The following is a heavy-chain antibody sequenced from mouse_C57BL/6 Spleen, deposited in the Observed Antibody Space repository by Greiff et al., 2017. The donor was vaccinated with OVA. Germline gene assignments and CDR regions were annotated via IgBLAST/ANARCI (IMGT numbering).Heavy chain of an antibody. J-gene: IGHJ3*01. CDR2: ISYDGSN. Sequence: EVKLMESGPGLVKPSQSLSLTCSVTGYSITSGYYWNWIRQFPGNKLEWMGYISYDGSNNYNPSLKNRISITRDTSKNQFFLKLNSVTTEDTATYYCAREGHYYGRGAWFAYWGQGTLVTVSA. V-gene: IGHV3-6*01. CDR1: GYSITSGYY. CDR3: AREGHYYGRGAWFAY. D-gene: IGHD1-2*01.